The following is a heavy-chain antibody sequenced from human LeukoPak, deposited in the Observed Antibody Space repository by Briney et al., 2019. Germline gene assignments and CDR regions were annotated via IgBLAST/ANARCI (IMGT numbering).Heavy chain of an antibody. Sequence: SETLSLTCPVSGGSISSYYWSWIRQPPGKGLEWIGYIYYSGSTNYNPSLKSRVTISVDTSKNQFSLKLSSVTAADTAVYYCARDSKQDTAMVYWGQGTLVTVSS. CDR1: GGSISSYY. CDR3: ARDSKQDTAMVY. V-gene: IGHV4-59*01. D-gene: IGHD5-18*01. J-gene: IGHJ4*02. CDR2: IYYSGST.